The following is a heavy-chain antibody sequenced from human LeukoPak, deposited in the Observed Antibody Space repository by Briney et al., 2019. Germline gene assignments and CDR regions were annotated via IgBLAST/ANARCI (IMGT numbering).Heavy chain of an antibody. V-gene: IGHV3-15*01. D-gene: IGHD4-17*01. J-gene: IGHJ4*02. CDR2: IKSKTDGGTT. CDR1: GFTFSNAW. Sequence: GGSLRLSCAASGFTFSNAWMSWVRQAPGKGLEWVGRIKSKTDGGTTDYAAPVKGRFTISRDDSRNTLYLQMNSLKTEDTAVYYCTTGIHGDYDTLDYWGQGTLVTVSS. CDR3: TTGIHGDYDTLDY.